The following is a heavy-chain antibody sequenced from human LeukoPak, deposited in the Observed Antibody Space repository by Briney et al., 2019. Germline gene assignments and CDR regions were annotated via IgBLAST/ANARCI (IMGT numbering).Heavy chain of an antibody. CDR2: ISAYNGNT. CDR3: ARVPVLWFGEFNFQH. V-gene: IGHV1-18*04. Sequence: ASVKVSCKASGYTFTSYGISWVRQAPGQGLEWMGWISAYNGNTNYAQKLQGRVTMTTDTSTSTAYMALRSMRSDDTAVYYCARVPVLWFGEFNFQHWGQGTLVTVSS. J-gene: IGHJ1*01. D-gene: IGHD3-10*01. CDR1: GYTFTSYG.